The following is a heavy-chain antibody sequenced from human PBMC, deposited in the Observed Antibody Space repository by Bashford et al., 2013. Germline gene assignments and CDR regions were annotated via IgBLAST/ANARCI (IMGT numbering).Heavy chain of an antibody. CDR2: ISWNSGSI. CDR3: ARARYSGRYGDY. Sequence: SLRLSCAASGFTFDDFAMHWVRQAPGKGLEWVSGISWNSGSIDYADSVKGRFTISRDNSKNTLYLQMNSLRAEDTAMYYCARARYSGRYGDYWGQGTQVTVSS. CDR1: GFTFDDFA. J-gene: IGHJ4*02. D-gene: IGHD1-26*01. V-gene: IGHV3-9*01.